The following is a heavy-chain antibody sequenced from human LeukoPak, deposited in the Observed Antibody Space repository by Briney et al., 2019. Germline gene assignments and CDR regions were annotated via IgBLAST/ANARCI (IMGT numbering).Heavy chain of an antibody. CDR3: ARSCGGDCYTDY. Sequence: TSETLSLTCTVSGGSISSYYWSWIRQPPGKGLEWIGYIYYSGSTNYNPSLKGRVTISVDTSKNQFSLKLSSVTAADTAVYYCARSCGGDCYTDYWGQGTLVTVSS. D-gene: IGHD2-21*02. CDR1: GGSISSYY. CDR2: IYYSGST. J-gene: IGHJ4*02. V-gene: IGHV4-59*01.